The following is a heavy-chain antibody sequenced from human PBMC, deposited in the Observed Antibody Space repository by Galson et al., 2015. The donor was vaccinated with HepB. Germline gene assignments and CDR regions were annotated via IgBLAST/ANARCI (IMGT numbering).Heavy chain of an antibody. CDR2: IIPIFGTA. J-gene: IGHJ4*02. V-gene: IGHV1-69*13. CDR1: GGTFSSYA. D-gene: IGHD4-23*01. CDR3: ARAPVVTRSYFDY. Sequence: SVKVSCKASGGTFSSYAISWVRQAPGQGLEWMGGIIPIFGTANYAQKFQGRVTITADESTSTAYMELSSLRSEDTAVYYYARAPVVTRSYFDYWGQGTLVTVSS.